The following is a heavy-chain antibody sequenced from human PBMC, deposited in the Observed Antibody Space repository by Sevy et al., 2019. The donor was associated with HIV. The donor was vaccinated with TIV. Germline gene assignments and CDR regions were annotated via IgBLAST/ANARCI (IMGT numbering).Heavy chain of an antibody. J-gene: IGHJ5*02. V-gene: IGHV4-59*13. CDR2: IYYSGST. Sequence: SETLSLTCTVSGGSISSYYWSWIRQPPGKGLEWIGYIYYSGSTNYNPSLKSRVTISVDTSKNQFSLKLSSVTAADTAVYYCARDLSRSMIAAAGDGWFDPWGQGTLVTVPS. D-gene: IGHD6-13*01. CDR3: ARDLSRSMIAAAGDGWFDP. CDR1: GGSISSYY.